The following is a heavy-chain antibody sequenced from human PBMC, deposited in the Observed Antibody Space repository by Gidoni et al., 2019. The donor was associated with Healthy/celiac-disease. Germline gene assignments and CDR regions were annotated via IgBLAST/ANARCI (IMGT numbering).Heavy chain of an antibody. CDR1: GFTFSSYG. V-gene: IGHV3-21*01. Sequence: EVQLVESGGGLVKLGGSLSLSCPASGFTFSSYGMTWVREAPGKGMEWFSSISSSSSYIYYADSVKGRFTISRDNAKNSLYLQMNSLRAEDTAVYYCARGGSNFDYWGQGTLVTVSS. CDR3: ARGGSNFDY. CDR2: ISSSSSYI. D-gene: IGHD5-12*01. J-gene: IGHJ4*02.